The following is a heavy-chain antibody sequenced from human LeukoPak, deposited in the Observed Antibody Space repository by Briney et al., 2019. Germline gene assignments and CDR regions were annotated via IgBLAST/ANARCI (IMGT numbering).Heavy chain of an antibody. Sequence: SETLSLTCTVSGGSISTSSYYWGCIRQPPGRGLEWIGSIYYSGSTYYNPSLKSRVTISIDTSKNQFSMKLSSVTAADTAVYYCQGAAAGTGNAYWGQGTLVTVSS. CDR3: QGAAAGTGNAY. D-gene: IGHD6-13*01. J-gene: IGHJ4*02. CDR2: IYYSGST. V-gene: IGHV4-39*07. CDR1: GGSISTSSYY.